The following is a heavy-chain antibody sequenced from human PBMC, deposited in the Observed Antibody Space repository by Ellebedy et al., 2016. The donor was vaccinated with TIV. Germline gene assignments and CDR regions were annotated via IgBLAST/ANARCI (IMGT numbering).Heavy chain of an antibody. V-gene: IGHV1-2*02. Sequence: ASVKVSXXASGYTFSAYYMHWVRQAPGQGLEWMGWINPDSGGTNYAQKFQGRVTMTRDTSISTAYMELSGLRSDDTAVYYCAREIGGFKKRRFYFDYWGQGNLVTVSS. CDR2: INPDSGGT. CDR3: AREIGGFKKRRFYFDY. J-gene: IGHJ4*02. D-gene: IGHD3-16*01. CDR1: GYTFSAYY.